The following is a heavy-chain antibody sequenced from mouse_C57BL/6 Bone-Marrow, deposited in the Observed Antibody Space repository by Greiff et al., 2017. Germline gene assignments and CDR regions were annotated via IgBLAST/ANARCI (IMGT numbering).Heavy chain of an antibody. CDR1: GFNIKDDY. V-gene: IGHV14-4*01. J-gene: IGHJ3*01. CDR3: TTYDYDGFAY. D-gene: IGHD2-4*01. CDR2: IDPENGDT. Sequence: VQLQQSGAELVRPGASVKLSCTASGFNIKDDYMHWVKQRPEQGLEWIGWIDPENGDTEYASKFQGKATITADNSSNTAYLQLSSLTSEDTAVYYCTTYDYDGFAYWGQGTLVTVSA.